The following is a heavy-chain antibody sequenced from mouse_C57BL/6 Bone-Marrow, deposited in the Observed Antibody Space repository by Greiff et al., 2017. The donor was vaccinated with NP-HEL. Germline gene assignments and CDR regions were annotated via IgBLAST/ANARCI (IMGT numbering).Heavy chain of an antibody. CDR3: ARDYYGSGYYWYFDV. CDR2: IYPGGGNT. J-gene: IGHJ1*03. V-gene: IGHV1-76*01. CDR1: GYTFTDYY. Sequence: QVQLQQSGPELVKPGASVKLSCKASGYTFTDYYINWVKQRPGQGLEWIARIYPGGGNTYYNEKFKGKATLTAAKSSSTAYMQLSSLTSEDSAVYVCARDYYGSGYYWYFDVWGTGTTVTVSS. D-gene: IGHD1-1*01.